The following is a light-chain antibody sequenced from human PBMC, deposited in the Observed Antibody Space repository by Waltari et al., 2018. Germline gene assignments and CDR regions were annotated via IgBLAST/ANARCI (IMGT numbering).Light chain of an antibody. CDR1: SSNIGSNT. CDR2: NNN. V-gene: IGLV1-44*01. Sequence: QSVLTQPPSASGTPGQRVTISCSGSSSNIGSNTVNWYRQLPGTAPKLLIYNNNQRPSGVPDRCSGSKSGTSASLAISGLQSEDDADYYCAAWDDSLNAPYVFGSGTKVTVL. J-gene: IGLJ1*01. CDR3: AAWDDSLNAPYV.